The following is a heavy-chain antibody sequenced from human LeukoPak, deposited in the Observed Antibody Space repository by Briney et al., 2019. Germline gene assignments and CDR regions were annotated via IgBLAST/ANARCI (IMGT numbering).Heavy chain of an antibody. CDR3: ARSTVVTHYYYYYMDV. D-gene: IGHD4-23*01. CDR2: IYYSGST. CDR1: GGSISSYY. Sequence: SETLSLTCTVSGGSISSYYWSWIRQPPGKGLEWIGYIYYSGSTNYNPSLKSRVTISVDTSRNQFSLKLSSVTAADTAVYYCARSTVVTHYYYYYMDVWGKGTTVTVSS. V-gene: IGHV4-59*08. J-gene: IGHJ6*03.